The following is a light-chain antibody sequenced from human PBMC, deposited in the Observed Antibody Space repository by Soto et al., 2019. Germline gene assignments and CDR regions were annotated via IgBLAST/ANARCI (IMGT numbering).Light chain of an antibody. J-gene: IGKJ1*01. Sequence: EIVLTQSPGTLSLSPGERATLSCRASQSVTSDSLGWFQQKAGQAPRLLFYGASTRASDIPDRFRGSGSGTDFTLTISRLEPEDVAVYFCPHYGSSPRRTFGQGTKVEIK. CDR3: PHYGSSPRRT. V-gene: IGKV3-20*01. CDR2: GAS. CDR1: QSVTSDS.